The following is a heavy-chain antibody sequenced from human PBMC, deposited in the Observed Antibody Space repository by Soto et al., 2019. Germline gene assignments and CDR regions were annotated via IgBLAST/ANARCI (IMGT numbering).Heavy chain of an antibody. CDR3: AKKAGYSGYDRFDY. D-gene: IGHD5-12*01. Sequence: GGSLRLSCAAPGFTLSSYAMSWVRQAPGKGLEWVSAISTSGGSTFYADSVKGRFTISRDNFKNTLYLQMNSLRAEDTAVYYCAKKAGYSGYDRFDYWGQGTLVTVSS. V-gene: IGHV3-23*01. CDR2: ISTSGGST. J-gene: IGHJ4*02. CDR1: GFTLSSYA.